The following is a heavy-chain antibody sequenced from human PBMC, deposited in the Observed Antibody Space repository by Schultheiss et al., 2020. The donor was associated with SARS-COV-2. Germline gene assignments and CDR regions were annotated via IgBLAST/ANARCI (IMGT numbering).Heavy chain of an antibody. V-gene: IGHV4-59*01. Sequence: SETLSLTCAVYGGSFSGYYWSWIRQPPGKGLEWIGYIYYSGSTNYNPSLKSRVTISVDTSKNQFSLKLSSVTAADTAVYYCAMRRRTNSPAWYFDLWGRGTLVTVSS. CDR2: IYYSGST. CDR3: AMRRRTNSPAWYFDL. J-gene: IGHJ2*01. D-gene: IGHD4-23*01. CDR1: GGSFSGYY.